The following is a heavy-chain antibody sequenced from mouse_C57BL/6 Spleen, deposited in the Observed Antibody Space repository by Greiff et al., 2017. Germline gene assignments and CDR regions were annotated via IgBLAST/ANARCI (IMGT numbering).Heavy chain of an antibody. CDR3: ARRGSYVPYAMDY. V-gene: IGHV1-26*01. J-gene: IGHJ4*01. CDR1: GYTFTDYY. Sequence: VQLQQSGPELVKPGASVKISCKASGYTFTDYYMNWVKQSHGKSLEWIGDINPNNGGTSYNQKFKGKATLTVDKSSSTAYMELRSLTSEDSAVYYCARRGSYVPYAMDYWGQGTSVTVSS. D-gene: IGHD6-5*01. CDR2: INPNNGGT.